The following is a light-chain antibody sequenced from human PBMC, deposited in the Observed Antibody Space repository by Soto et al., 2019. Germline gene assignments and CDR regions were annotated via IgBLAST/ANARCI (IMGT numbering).Light chain of an antibody. J-gene: IGKJ4*01. CDR1: QSVSSTY. V-gene: IGKV3-20*01. CDR2: GIS. CDR3: QQYGSYPLT. Sequence: EIALTQSPGTLSLSPGERVTLSCWASQSVSSTYLAWYQQKPGQAPRLLIYGISSRATGIPDRFSGSGSGTDFTLTISRLEPEDFAVYYCQQYGSYPLTFGGGTKVEI.